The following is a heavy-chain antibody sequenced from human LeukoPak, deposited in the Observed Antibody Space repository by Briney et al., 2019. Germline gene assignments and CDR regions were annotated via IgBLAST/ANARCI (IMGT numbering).Heavy chain of an antibody. V-gene: IGHV1-69-2*01. CDR1: GYTFTDYY. Sequence: ASVKISCKVSGYTFTDYYMHWVQQAPGKGLEWMGLVDPEDGETIYAEKFQGGVTITADTSTDAAYMELSSLRSEDTAVYYCATPLWELLGDRFFYGAFDIWGQGTMVTVSS. CDR3: ATPLWELLGDRFFYGAFDI. J-gene: IGHJ3*02. D-gene: IGHD1-26*01. CDR2: VDPEDGET.